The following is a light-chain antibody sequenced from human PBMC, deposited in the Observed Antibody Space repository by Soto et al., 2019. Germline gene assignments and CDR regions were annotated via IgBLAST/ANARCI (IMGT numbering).Light chain of an antibody. V-gene: IGKV3-11*01. CDR2: DAS. CDR1: QSVSIH. J-gene: IGKJ5*01. Sequence: EIVLTQSPATLSLSPGERATLSCRASQSVSIHLAWFQQRPGQAPRLLIYDASNRATGIPARFSGRGSGTDFTLTISRLEPQDSAIYYCQQYVISVTFGQGTRLEIK. CDR3: QQYVISVT.